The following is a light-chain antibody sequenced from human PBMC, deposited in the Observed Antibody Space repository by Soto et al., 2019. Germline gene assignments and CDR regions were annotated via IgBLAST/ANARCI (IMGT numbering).Light chain of an antibody. CDR2: GAS. V-gene: IGKV3-20*01. CDR1: QSVGSNY. CDR3: QQYTTSPFT. J-gene: IGKJ3*01. Sequence: EIVLTQSPGTRSSSPGGGGTLYFMASQSVGSNYLAWYQQKPGQAPRVLIYGASSRATGIPDRFSGSGSGADFTLTISRLEPEDFAVYYCQQYTTSPFTFGPGTKVDIK.